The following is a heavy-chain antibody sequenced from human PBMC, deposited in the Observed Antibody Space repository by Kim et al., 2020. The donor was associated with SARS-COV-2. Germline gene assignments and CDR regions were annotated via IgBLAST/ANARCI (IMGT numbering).Heavy chain of an antibody. V-gene: IGHV3-30-3*01. CDR1: GFTFSSYA. Sequence: GGSLRLSCAASGFTFSSYAMHWVRQAPGKGLEWVAVISYDGSNKYYADSVKGRFTISRDNSKNTLYLQMNSLRAEDTAVYYCARERIRRGSYFDYWGQGTLVTVSS. CDR3: ARERIRRGSYFDY. D-gene: IGHD1-26*01. CDR2: ISYDGSNK. J-gene: IGHJ4*02.